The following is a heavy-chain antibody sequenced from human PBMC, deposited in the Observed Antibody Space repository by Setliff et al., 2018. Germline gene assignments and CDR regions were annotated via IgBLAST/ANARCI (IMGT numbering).Heavy chain of an antibody. Sequence: PSETLSLTCSVLGDSLSSGSQYWAWIRQPPGKGLEWIGNINYSGSTYYSPSVKSRFTMSGDASKNQVSLKMTSVTAEDTAVYYCAKVDTDYIMTRVNTWQYYFYMDVWGRGTTVTVSS. D-gene: IGHD4-4*01. J-gene: IGHJ6*03. CDR3: AKVDTDYIMTRVNTWQYYFYMDV. V-gene: IGHV4-39*01. CDR2: INYSGST. CDR1: GDSLSSGSQY.